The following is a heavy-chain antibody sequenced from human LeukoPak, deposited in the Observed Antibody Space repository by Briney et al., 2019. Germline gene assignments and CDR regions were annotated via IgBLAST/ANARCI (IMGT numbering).Heavy chain of an antibody. CDR1: DYSIISDYY. J-gene: IGHJ5*02. V-gene: IGHV4-38-2*02. Sequence: SETLSLTCGVSDYSIISDYYWAWIRQPPGKGLEWIGSIYHSGSTYYNPSLKSRVTISVDTSKNQFSLKLTSVTAADTAVYYCAREGTSGTNWFDPWGQGTLVTVSS. CDR2: IYHSGST. D-gene: IGHD3-10*01. CDR3: AREGTSGTNWFDP.